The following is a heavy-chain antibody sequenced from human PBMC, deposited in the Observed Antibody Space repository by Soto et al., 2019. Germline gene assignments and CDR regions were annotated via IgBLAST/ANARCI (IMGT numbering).Heavy chain of an antibody. CDR2: IGGSGGST. CDR3: AKGIGVRPGTFDY. D-gene: IGHD6-6*01. Sequence: WWSLRLSCVASGFTFTSYAMSWFRQAPGKGLEWVSGIGGSGGSTYYTDSVKGRFTISRDNSKNMLYLQMNSLSAEDTAVYYCAKGIGVRPGTFDYWGQGTPVTVSS. J-gene: IGHJ4*02. V-gene: IGHV3-23*01. CDR1: GFTFTSYA.